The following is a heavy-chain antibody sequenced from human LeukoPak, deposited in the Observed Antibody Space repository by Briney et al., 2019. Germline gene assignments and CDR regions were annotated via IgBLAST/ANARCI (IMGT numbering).Heavy chain of an antibody. D-gene: IGHD3-10*01. V-gene: IGHV1-46*01. CDR1: GYTFTSYY. J-gene: IGHJ6*03. CDR3: ARNFGELLGLLDYYYYYYMDV. Sequence: ASVKVSCKASGYTFTSYYMHWVRQAPGQGLEWMGIINPSGGSTSYAQKFQGRVTMTRDTSTSTVYMELSSLRSEDTAVYYCARNFGELLGLLDYYYYYYMDVWGKGTTVTVSS. CDR2: INPSGGST.